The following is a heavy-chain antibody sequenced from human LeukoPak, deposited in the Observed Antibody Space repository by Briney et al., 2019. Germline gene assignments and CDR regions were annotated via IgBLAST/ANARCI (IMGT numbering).Heavy chain of an antibody. CDR1: GFTFSGSA. D-gene: IGHD6-19*01. Sequence: PGGSLRLSCAASGFTFSGSAMDWVRQASGKGLEWVGRIRSKANSYATAYAASVKGRFTISRDDSKNTAYLQMNSLKTEDTAVYYCTSFSSGWYSYWGQGTLVTVSS. CDR2: IRSKANSYAT. V-gene: IGHV3-73*01. CDR3: TSFSSGWYSY. J-gene: IGHJ4*02.